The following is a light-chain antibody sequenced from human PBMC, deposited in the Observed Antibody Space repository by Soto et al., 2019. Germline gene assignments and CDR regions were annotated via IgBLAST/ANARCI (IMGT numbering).Light chain of an antibody. CDR3: APCDDSLDVPV. J-gene: IGLJ2*01. CDR2: NND. Sequence: QSVLTQPPSASGTPGQRVTISCYGSSSDIGTNAVNWYQQLPGTAPKLVIFNNDQRPSGVPDRFSGTKSGTSASLAISGLQSEDEADYYCAPCDDSLDVPVFGGGTKLTVL. V-gene: IGLV1-44*01. CDR1: SSDIGTNA.